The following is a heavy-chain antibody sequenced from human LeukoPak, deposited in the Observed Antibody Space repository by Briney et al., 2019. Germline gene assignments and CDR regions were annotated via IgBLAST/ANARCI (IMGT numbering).Heavy chain of an antibody. D-gene: IGHD2-2*01. CDR2: INPNGGGT. J-gene: IGHJ6*03. CDR1: GYTFTNYD. CDR3: ARDHQYQLPKSYYYYYMDV. V-gene: IGHV1-8*01. Sequence: ASVKVSCKASGYTFTNYDINWVRQATGQGLEWMGWINPNGGGTNYAQKFQGRVTMTRDMSTSTVYMELSSLRSEDTAVYYCARDHQYQLPKSYYYYYMDVWGKGTTVTVSS.